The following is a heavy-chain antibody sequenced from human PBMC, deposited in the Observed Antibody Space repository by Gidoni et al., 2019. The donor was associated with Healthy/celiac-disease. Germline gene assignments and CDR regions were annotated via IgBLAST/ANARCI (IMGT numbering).Heavy chain of an antibody. V-gene: IGHV4-31*03. CDR1: GGSISSGGYY. Sequence: QVQLQESGPGLVKPSQTLSLTCTVSGGSISSGGYYWCWIRQHPGKGLEWIGYIYYSGSTYYNPSLKSRVTISVDTSKNQFSLKLSSVTAADTAVYYCARARSSSFHFDYWGQGTLVTVSS. CDR3: ARARSSSFHFDY. J-gene: IGHJ4*02. CDR2: IYYSGST. D-gene: IGHD6-6*01.